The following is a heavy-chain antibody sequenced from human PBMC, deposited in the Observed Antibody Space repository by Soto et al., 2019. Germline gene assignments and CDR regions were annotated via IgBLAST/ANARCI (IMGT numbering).Heavy chain of an antibody. V-gene: IGHV4-39*01. CDR3: ARQTAYCSGGSCYSGHFQH. Sequence: QLQLQESGPGLVKPSETLSLTCTVSGGSISSSSYYWGWIRQPPGKGLEWIGSIYYSGSTYYNPSRKSRVTISVDTSKNQFSLKLSSVTAADTAVYYCARQTAYCSGGSCYSGHFQHWGQGTLVTVSS. CDR2: IYYSGST. J-gene: IGHJ1*01. D-gene: IGHD2-15*01. CDR1: GGSISSSSYY.